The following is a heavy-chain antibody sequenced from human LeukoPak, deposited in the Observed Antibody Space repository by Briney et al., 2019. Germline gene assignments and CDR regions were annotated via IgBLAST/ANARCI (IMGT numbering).Heavy chain of an antibody. CDR3: ARDSSGWYRADY. J-gene: IGHJ4*02. CDR2: ISSSSSYI. D-gene: IGHD6-19*01. Sequence: GGSLRLSCAASGFTFSSYSMNWVRQAPGKGLEWVSSISSSSSYIYYADSVKGRFTISRDNAKNSLYLQMNSLGAEDTAVYYCARDSSGWYRADYWGQGTLVTVSS. CDR1: GFTFSSYS. V-gene: IGHV3-21*01.